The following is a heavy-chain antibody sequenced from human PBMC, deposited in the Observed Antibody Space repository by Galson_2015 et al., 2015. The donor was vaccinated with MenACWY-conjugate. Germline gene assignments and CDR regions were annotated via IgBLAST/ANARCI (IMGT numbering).Heavy chain of an antibody. CDR2: IDPVNSNI. V-gene: IGHV5-51*01. Sequence: QSGAEVTKPGESLKISCKGSGYSFPNYWIAWVRQMPGKGLEWVGLIDPVNSNIRYSPSLQGQVTISADESISTAYLQWSSLKASDTAMYYCARHPPGGRGMDVWGRGTTVTVSS. D-gene: IGHD1-26*01. CDR3: ARHPPGGRGMDV. J-gene: IGHJ6*02. CDR1: GYSFPNYW.